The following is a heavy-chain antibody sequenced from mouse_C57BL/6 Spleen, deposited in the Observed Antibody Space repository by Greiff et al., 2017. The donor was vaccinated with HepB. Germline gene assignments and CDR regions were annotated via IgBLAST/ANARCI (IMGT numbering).Heavy chain of an antibody. CDR3: ARGVRRDYYAMGY. J-gene: IGHJ4*01. CDR2: IDPSDSET. Sequence: QVHVKQPGAELVRPGSSVKLSCKASGYTFTSYWMHWVKQRPIQGLEWIGNIDPSDSETHYNQKFKDKATLTVDKSSSTAYMQLSSLTSEDSAVYYCARGVRRDYYAMGYWGQGTSVTVSS. V-gene: IGHV1-52*01. CDR1: GYTFTSYW. D-gene: IGHD2-14*01.